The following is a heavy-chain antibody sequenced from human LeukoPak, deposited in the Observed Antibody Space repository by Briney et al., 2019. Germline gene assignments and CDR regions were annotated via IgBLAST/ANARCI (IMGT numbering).Heavy chain of an antibody. CDR2: IYYSGST. J-gene: IGHJ4*02. CDR3: ARSSPIPGIVATI. V-gene: IGHV4-39*01. D-gene: IGHD5-12*01. CDR1: GGSISSYY. Sequence: SETLSLTCTVSGGSISSYYWSWIRQPPGKGLEWIGSIYYSGSTYYNPSLKSRVTISVDTSKNQFSLKLSSVTAADTAVYYCARSSPIPGIVATIWGQGTLVTVSS.